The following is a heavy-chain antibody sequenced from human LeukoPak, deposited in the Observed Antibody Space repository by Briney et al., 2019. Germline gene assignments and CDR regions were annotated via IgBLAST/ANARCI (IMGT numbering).Heavy chain of an antibody. V-gene: IGHV3-11*04. D-gene: IGHD1-14*01. Sequence: GGSLRLSCAASGFTFSDYYMSWIRQAPGKGLEWVSYISSSGSTIYYADSVKGRFTISRDNSKNTLYLQMNSLRAEDTAVYYCARGEPSDLHLDYWGQGTLVTVSS. CDR3: ARGEPSDLHLDY. CDR1: GFTFSDYY. J-gene: IGHJ4*02. CDR2: ISSSGSTI.